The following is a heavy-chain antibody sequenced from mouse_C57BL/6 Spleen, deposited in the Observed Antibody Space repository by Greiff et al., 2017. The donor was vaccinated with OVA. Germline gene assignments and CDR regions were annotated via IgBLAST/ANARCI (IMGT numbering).Heavy chain of an antibody. CDR3: ARSPYYGSPYYFDY. Sequence: VQLQQPGTELVKPGASVKLSCKASGYTFTSYWMHWVKQRPGQGLEWIGNINPSNGGTNYNEKFKSKATLTVDKSSSTAYMQLSSLTSEDSAVDYCARSPYYGSPYYFDYWGQGTTLTVSS. D-gene: IGHD1-1*01. CDR2: INPSNGGT. V-gene: IGHV1-53*01. J-gene: IGHJ2*01. CDR1: GYTFTSYW.